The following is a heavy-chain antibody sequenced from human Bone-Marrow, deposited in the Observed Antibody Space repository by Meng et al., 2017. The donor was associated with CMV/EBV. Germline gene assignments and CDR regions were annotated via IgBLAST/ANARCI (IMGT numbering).Heavy chain of an antibody. V-gene: IGHV4-34*01. J-gene: IGHJ4*02. CDR2: INHSGST. CDR3: AGTAMVSDY. Sequence: SETLSLTCAVYGGSFSGYYWSWIRQPPGKGLEWIGEINHSGSTNYNPSLKSRVTISVDTSKNQFSLKLSSVTAADTAVYYCAGTAMVSDYWGQGTLVTVSS. CDR1: GGSFSGYY. D-gene: IGHD5-18*01.